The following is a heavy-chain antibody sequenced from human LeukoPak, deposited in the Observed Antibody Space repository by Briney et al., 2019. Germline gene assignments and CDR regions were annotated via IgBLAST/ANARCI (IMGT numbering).Heavy chain of an antibody. CDR3: ARNLCSSTSCYGLTDAFDI. J-gene: IGHJ3*02. Sequence: ASVKVSCKASGYTLTSYYMHWVRQAPGQGLEWMGIINPSGGSTSYAQKFQGRVTMTRDTSTSTVYMELSSLRSEDTAVYYCARNLCSSTSCYGLTDAFDIWGQGTMVTVSS. CDR1: GYTLTSYY. V-gene: IGHV1-46*01. CDR2: INPSGGST. D-gene: IGHD2-2*01.